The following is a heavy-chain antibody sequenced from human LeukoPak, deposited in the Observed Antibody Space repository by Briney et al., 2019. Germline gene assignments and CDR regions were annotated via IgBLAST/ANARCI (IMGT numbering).Heavy chain of an antibody. CDR3: ARVGGSDYYDSSGYYFAEYFQH. CDR2: ISSSGSTI. D-gene: IGHD3-22*01. J-gene: IGHJ1*01. Sequence: GGSLRLSCAASGFTFSNYEMNWIRQAPGKGLEWVSYISSSGSTIYYADSVKGRFTISRDNAKNSLYLQMNSLRAEDTAVYYCARVGGSDYYDSSGYYFAEYFQHWGQGTLVTVSS. V-gene: IGHV3-48*03. CDR1: GFTFSNYE.